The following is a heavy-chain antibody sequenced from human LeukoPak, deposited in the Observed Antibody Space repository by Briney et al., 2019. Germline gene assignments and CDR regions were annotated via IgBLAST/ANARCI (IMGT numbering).Heavy chain of an antibody. CDR3: ATFFSTVSYFDY. J-gene: IGHJ4*02. D-gene: IGHD4-17*01. Sequence: ASVKVSCKVSGYTLTELSMHWVRQAPGKGLEWMGGFYPEDGETIYAQKFQGRVTMTEDTSTDTADMELSSLRSEDTAVYYCATFFSTVSYFDYWGQGTLVTVSS. CDR2: FYPEDGET. CDR1: GYTLTELS. V-gene: IGHV1-24*01.